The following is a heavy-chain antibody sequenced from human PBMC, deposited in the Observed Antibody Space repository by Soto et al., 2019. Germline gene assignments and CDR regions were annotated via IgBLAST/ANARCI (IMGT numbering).Heavy chain of an antibody. D-gene: IGHD3-22*01. CDR2: ITTTSSTM. CDR3: AKDSSGRQYYGMDV. Sequence: GGSLRLSCTPSGFIFSDYSMNWVRQAPGKGLEWISYITTTSSTMYYADSVKGRFTISRDNAKNSLYLQMNSLRDEDTAVYYCAKDSSGRQYYGMDVWGQGTTVTVSS. J-gene: IGHJ6*02. CDR1: GFIFSDYS. V-gene: IGHV3-48*02.